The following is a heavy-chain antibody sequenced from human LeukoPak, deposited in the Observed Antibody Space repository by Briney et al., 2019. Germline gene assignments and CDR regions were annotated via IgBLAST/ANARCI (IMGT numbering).Heavy chain of an antibody. CDR1: GGSISSSNW. J-gene: IGHJ4*02. D-gene: IGHD3-10*01. Sequence: PSETLSLTCTVSGGSISSSNWWSWVRQPPGKGLEWIGEIYHSGSTNYNPSLKSRVTISVDKSKNQFSLKLSSVTAADTAVYYCARDQPLQFGDGYFDYWGQGTLVTVSS. CDR2: IYHSGST. V-gene: IGHV4-4*02. CDR3: ARDQPLQFGDGYFDY.